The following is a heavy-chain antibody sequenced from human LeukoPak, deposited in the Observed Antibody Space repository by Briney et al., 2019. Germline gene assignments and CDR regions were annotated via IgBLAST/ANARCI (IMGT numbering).Heavy chain of an antibody. Sequence: GASVKVSCKASGYTFTGNYLHWVRQAPGQGLEWMGWISVYNGNTNYAQRVQGRVTMTTDASTSTVYMELRSLTSDDTAVYYCAREGSSGWPHNDFWGQGTLVTVSS. J-gene: IGHJ4*02. V-gene: IGHV1-18*04. D-gene: IGHD6-19*01. CDR3: AREGSSGWPHNDF. CDR1: GYTFTGNY. CDR2: ISVYNGNT.